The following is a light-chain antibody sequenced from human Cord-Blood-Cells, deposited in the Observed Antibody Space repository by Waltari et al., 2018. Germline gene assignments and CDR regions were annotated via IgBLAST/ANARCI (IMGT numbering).Light chain of an antibody. Sequence: DIQMTQSPSSLSASVGDRVTITCRASQSISSYLNWYQQKPGKAPKLLSYAASSLQSGVPSRFSGSGSGTDFTLTISSLQPEDFATYYCQQSYSTLPITFGQGTRLEIK. J-gene: IGKJ5*01. CDR2: AAS. CDR3: QQSYSTLPIT. V-gene: IGKV1-39*01. CDR1: QSISSY.